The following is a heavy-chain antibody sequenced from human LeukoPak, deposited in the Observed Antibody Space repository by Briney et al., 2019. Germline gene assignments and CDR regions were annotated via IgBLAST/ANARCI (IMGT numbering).Heavy chain of an antibody. Sequence: QTGGSLRLSCAASGFTFNNYGMHWVRQAPGKGLEWVAFIRSDGSNSYYADSAKGRFTISRDDSIDTLYLQMNNLRDEDTAIYYCAKDKGVNYMDVWGKGTTVTISS. CDR1: GFTFNNYG. J-gene: IGHJ6*03. CDR3: AKDKGVNYMDV. CDR2: IRSDGSNS. D-gene: IGHD2-8*01. V-gene: IGHV3-30*02.